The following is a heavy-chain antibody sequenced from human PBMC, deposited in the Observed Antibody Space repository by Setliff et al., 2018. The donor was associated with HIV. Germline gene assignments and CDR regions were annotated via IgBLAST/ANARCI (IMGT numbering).Heavy chain of an antibody. Sequence: PSETLSLTCAVSGGSISSSNWWSWVRQPPGKGLEWIGEIYHSGSTNYNPSLKSRVTISIDKSKKPFSLKLSSVTAADTAVYYCARVPVYYYGSGQRGYYYGMDVWGQGTTVTVSS. V-gene: IGHV4-4*02. CDR2: IYHSGST. CDR3: ARVPVYYYGSGQRGYYYGMDV. D-gene: IGHD3-10*01. J-gene: IGHJ6*02. CDR1: GGSISSSNW.